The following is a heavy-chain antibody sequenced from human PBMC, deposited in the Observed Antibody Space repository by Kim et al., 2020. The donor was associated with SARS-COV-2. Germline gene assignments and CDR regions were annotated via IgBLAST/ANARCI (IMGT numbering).Heavy chain of an antibody. Sequence: ASVKVSCKASGYTFTGYYMHWVRQAPGQGLEWMGWINPNSGDTKYAQKFQGWVTMTRDTSISTAYMELSRLRSDDTAVYYCARVVAVAGGVYWFDSWGQGTLVTVSS. CDR3: ARVVAVAGGVYWFDS. CDR1: GYTFTGYY. V-gene: IGHV1-2*04. J-gene: IGHJ5*01. CDR2: INPNSGDT. D-gene: IGHD6-19*01.